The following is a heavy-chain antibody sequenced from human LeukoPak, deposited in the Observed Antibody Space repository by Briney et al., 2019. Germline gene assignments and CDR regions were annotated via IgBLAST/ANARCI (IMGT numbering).Heavy chain of an antibody. D-gene: IGHD3-22*01. CDR1: GITLSNYG. J-gene: IGHJ4*02. CDR3: AKRGVVIRVILVGFHKEAYYFDS. CDR2: ISGSGGGT. Sequence: GGSLRLSCAVSGITLSNYGMSWVRQAPGKGLEWVAGISGSGGGTNYADSVKGRFTISRDNPKNTLYLQMNSLRAEDTAVYFCAKRGVVIRVILVGFHKEAYYFDSWGQGALVTVSS. V-gene: IGHV3-23*01.